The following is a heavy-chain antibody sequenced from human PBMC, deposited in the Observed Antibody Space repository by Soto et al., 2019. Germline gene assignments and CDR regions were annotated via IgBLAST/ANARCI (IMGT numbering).Heavy chain of an antibody. V-gene: IGHV1-18*01. J-gene: IGHJ4*02. CDR2: ISAYNGNT. CDR3: ARDQQVMITFGGVIAEFDY. CDR1: GYTFTSYG. Sequence: QVQLVQSGAEVKKPGASVKVSCKASGYTFTSYGISWVRQAPGQGLEWMGWISAYNGNTNYAQKLQGRVTMTTDTSTSTAYMERRSLRSDDTAVYYCARDQQVMITFGGVIAEFDYWGQGTLVTVSS. D-gene: IGHD3-16*02.